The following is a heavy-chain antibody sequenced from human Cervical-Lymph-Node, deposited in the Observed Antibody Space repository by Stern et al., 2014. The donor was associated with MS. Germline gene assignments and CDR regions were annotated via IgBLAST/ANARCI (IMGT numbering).Heavy chain of an antibody. CDR2: LDWDDDK. Sequence: QVTLRESGPALVKPTQTLTLTCSFSGFSLSTSGMCVSWIRQPPGKALEWLALLDWDDDKYYNTSLKTRLTSSKDTSTNQVVLTMTNMDPVDTATYYCARSETAGSFNSAFDIWGQGTMVTVSS. D-gene: IGHD3-9*01. J-gene: IGHJ3*02. V-gene: IGHV2-70*01. CDR1: GFSLSTSGMC. CDR3: ARSETAGSFNSAFDI.